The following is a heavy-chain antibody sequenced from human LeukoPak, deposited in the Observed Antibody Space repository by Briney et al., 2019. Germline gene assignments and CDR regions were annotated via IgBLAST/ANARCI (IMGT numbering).Heavy chain of an antibody. V-gene: IGHV4-34*01. J-gene: IGHJ4*02. Sequence: SETLSLTCAVYGGSFSGYYWRWIRQPPGKGLEWIGEINHSGSTNYNPSLKSRVTISVDASKNQFSLKLSSVTAADTAVYYCARVRWLQPIFDYWGQGTLVTVSS. D-gene: IGHD5-24*01. CDR3: ARVRWLQPIFDY. CDR2: INHSGST. CDR1: GGSFSGYY.